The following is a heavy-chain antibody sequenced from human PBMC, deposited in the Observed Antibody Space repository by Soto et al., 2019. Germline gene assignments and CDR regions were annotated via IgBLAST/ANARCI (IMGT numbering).Heavy chain of an antibody. J-gene: IGHJ3*02. D-gene: IGHD4-17*01. CDR2: INPSGGSP. V-gene: IGHV1-46*01. Sequence: QVQLVQSGAEVKKPGASVKVSCKASGYTFTNYYIHWVRQAPGQGLEWLGIINPSGGSPSYAQKFQGSVTMTSDTSTSTVYMELRSLRSEDTAVYYCARAPFYGSNTGDAFEIWGQGTMVTVSS. CDR3: ARAPFYGSNTGDAFEI. CDR1: GYTFTNYY.